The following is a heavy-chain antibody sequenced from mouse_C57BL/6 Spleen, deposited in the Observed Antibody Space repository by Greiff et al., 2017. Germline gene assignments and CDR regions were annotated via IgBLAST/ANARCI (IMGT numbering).Heavy chain of an antibody. Sequence: DVKLVESGGGLVQPGGSLSLSCAASGFTFTDYYMSWVRQPPGKALEWLGFIRNKANGYTTEYSAYVKGRFTISRDNSHSILYLQMNALRAEDSANYYCARLYGHYVWYFDVWGTGTTVTVSS. V-gene: IGHV7-3*01. CDR1: GFTFTDYY. J-gene: IGHJ1*03. D-gene: IGHD2-1*01. CDR2: IRNKANGYTT. CDR3: ARLYGHYVWYFDV.